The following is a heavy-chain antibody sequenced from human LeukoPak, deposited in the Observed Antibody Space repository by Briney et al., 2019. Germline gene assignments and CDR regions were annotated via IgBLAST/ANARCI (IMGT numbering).Heavy chain of an antibody. Sequence: PGGSLRLSCAASGFNFSSFHMNWVRQVPGKGLEWVSSISGSSSYIYYADSVKGRFTISRDNAKNSLYLQMNSLRAEDTAVYYCARAVTVTKRSYFFYMAVWGKGTTVTVSS. V-gene: IGHV3-21*01. CDR2: ISGSSSYI. D-gene: IGHD4-17*01. J-gene: IGHJ6*03. CDR3: ARAVTVTKRSYFFYMAV. CDR1: GFNFSSFH.